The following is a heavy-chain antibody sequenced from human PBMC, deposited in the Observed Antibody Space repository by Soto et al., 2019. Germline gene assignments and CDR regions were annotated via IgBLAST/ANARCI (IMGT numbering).Heavy chain of an antibody. J-gene: IGHJ5*02. CDR3: ARANSSTWYKLEYKWFDP. D-gene: IGHD6-13*01. CDR2: MYYSETT. V-gene: IGHV4-59*01. CDR1: GASINDFY. Sequence: SETLSLTCTVSGASINDFYWSWIRQTPGKGLEWVGFMYYSETTKYNPSLKGRVNMSLDTSRNQVSLHLKSVTAADTAVYYCARANSSTWYKLEYKWFDPWGQGTQVTVSS.